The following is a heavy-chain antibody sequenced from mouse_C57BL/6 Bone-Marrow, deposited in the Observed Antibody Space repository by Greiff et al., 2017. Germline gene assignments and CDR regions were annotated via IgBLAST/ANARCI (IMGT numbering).Heavy chain of an antibody. J-gene: IGHJ4*01. Sequence: ESGPGLVKPSQSLSLTCSVTGYSITSGYYWNWIRQFPGNKLEWMGYISYDGSKNYNPSLKNRISITRDTSKNQFFLKLNSVTTEATATYYCARETSTVVRAMDYWGQGTSVTVSS. V-gene: IGHV3-6*01. CDR3: ARETSTVVRAMDY. CDR1: GYSITSGYY. D-gene: IGHD1-1*01. CDR2: ISYDGSK.